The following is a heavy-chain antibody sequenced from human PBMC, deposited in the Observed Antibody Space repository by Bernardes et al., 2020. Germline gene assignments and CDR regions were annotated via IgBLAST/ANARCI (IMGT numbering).Heavy chain of an antibody. D-gene: IGHD3-9*01. Sequence: GGSLRLSCAASGFTFSSYAMSWVRQAPGKGLEWVSAISGSGGSTYYADSVNGRFTISRDNSKNTLYLQMNSLRAEDTAVYYCAKSPDVKCLAPTGAFDIWGQGTMVTVSS. CDR2: ISGSGGST. V-gene: IGHV3-23*01. CDR3: AKSPDVKCLAPTGAFDI. J-gene: IGHJ3*02. CDR1: GFTFSSYA.